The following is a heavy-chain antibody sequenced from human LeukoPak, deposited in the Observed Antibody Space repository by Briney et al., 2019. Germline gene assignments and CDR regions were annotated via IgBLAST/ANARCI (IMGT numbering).Heavy chain of an antibody. CDR2: ISGSGGRI. CDR3: ARDRRLQLWSPAGFDY. Sequence: GGSLRLSCAASGFTFSSYAMSWVRQAPGKGLEWVSAISGSGGRIYYGASVKGRFTISRDNSKNTLNLQMNSLRADDTAVYYCARDRRLQLWSPAGFDYWGQGTLVTASS. J-gene: IGHJ4*02. D-gene: IGHD5-18*01. CDR1: GFTFSSYA. V-gene: IGHV3-23*01.